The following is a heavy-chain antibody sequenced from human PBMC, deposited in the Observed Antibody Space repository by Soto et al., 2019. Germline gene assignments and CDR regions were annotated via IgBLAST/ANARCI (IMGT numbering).Heavy chain of an antibody. Sequence: GGSLRLSCAASGFTFSKFAMTWVRQAPGKGLEWVSGISGNSGSTNSADSVKGRFTISRDNSKNTLYLQMNSLRAEDTAVYYCAKDIVVVAATGDAFDIWGQGTMVTVSS. CDR1: GFTFSKFA. CDR2: ISGNSGST. CDR3: AKDIVVVAATGDAFDI. V-gene: IGHV3-23*01. D-gene: IGHD2-15*01. J-gene: IGHJ3*02.